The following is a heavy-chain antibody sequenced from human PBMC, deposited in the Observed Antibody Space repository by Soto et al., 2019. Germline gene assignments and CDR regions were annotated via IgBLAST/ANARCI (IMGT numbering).Heavy chain of an antibody. CDR1: GYTFTSYA. CDR3: ARERSAAGTGWFDP. V-gene: IGHV1-8*01. D-gene: IGHD6-13*01. Sequence: QVHLVQSGAEVKKPGASVKVSCKASGYTFTSYAINWVRQATGQGLEWMGWMNPNSGNTGYAQKFQGRVTMTRNTSISTAYMELSSLRSEDTAVYYCARERSAAGTGWFDPWGQGTLVTVSS. J-gene: IGHJ5*02. CDR2: MNPNSGNT.